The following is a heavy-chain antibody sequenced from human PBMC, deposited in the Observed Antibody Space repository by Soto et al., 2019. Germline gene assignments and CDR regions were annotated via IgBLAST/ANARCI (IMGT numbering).Heavy chain of an antibody. J-gene: IGHJ4*02. Sequence: GRSLRLSCASSGFTFSSYWMNWVRQAPGGGLEWVANIKEDGGEKTYVDSVEGRFTISRDNAKNSLDLQMNSLRAGDTAVYYCARGPLDYWGQGTLVTVSS. CDR3: ARGPLDY. V-gene: IGHV3-7*03. CDR1: GFTFSSYW. CDR2: IKEDGGEK.